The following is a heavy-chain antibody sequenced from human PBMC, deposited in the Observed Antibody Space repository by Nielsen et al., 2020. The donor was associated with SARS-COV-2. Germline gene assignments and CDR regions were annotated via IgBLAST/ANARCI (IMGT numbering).Heavy chain of an antibody. V-gene: IGHV1-18*01. CDR1: VYTFTSYA. CDR3: ARDKPEWLVPGYYYGMDV. CDR2: ISVYNGDT. D-gene: IGHD6-19*01. J-gene: IGHJ6*02. Sequence: SVKVSCMASVYTFTSYAFNWVRQAPGQGLDWMGWISVYNGDTHYAQKFQGRVTMTTDTSTRTAYMDLRSLRSDDTAVYYCARDKPEWLVPGYYYGMDVWGQGTTVTVSS.